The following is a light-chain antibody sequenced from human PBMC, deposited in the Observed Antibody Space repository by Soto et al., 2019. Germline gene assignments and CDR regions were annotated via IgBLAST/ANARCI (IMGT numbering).Light chain of an antibody. CDR2: DGS. CDR3: QQYHTFSRT. J-gene: IGKJ1*01. CDR1: QSLGNW. V-gene: IGKV1-5*01. Sequence: IQVTQSPSTLSASVGDRVTITCRASQSLGNWLAWYQQKPGKAPRLLIYDGSNLESGVPSRFSGSGSGSEFTLTIDSLQPDDSATYYCQQYHTFSRTFGQGTKVEIK.